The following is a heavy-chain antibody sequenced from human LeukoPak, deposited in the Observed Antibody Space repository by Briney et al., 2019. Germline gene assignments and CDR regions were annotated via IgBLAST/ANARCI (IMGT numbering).Heavy chain of an antibody. V-gene: IGHV3-74*03. Sequence: PGGSLRLSCVDSTLSFRDSWMHWVRQAPGKGLVWVSRMNVEGTEITYTDSVRGRFTASRDNAKNTLYLHMNSLRVDDTAVYYCARSVTVESTAWGRGTLVTVSS. D-gene: IGHD2-21*02. CDR1: TLSFRDSW. CDR3: ARSVTVESTA. CDR2: MNVEGTEI. J-gene: IGHJ5*02.